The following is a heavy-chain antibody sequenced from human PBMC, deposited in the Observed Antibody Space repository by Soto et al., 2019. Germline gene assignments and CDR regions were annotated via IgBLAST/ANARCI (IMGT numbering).Heavy chain of an antibody. CDR1: GFTFTSSA. D-gene: IGHD5-12*01. Sequence: GASVKVSCKASGFTFTSSAMQWVRQARGQRLEWIGWIVVGSGNTNYAQKFQERVTITRDMSTSTAYMELSSLRSEDTAVYYCAAAIPPGISGYGDRGQGTLVTVSS. CDR2: IVVGSGNT. J-gene: IGHJ4*02. V-gene: IGHV1-58*02. CDR3: AAAIPPGISGYGD.